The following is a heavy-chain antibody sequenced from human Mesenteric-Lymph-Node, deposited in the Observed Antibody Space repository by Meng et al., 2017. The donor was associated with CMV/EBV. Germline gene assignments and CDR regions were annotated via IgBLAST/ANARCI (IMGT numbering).Heavy chain of an antibody. D-gene: IGHD5-18*01. CDR3: ARPTLYSYGFPTNHYYGMDV. J-gene: IGHJ6*02. CDR2: ISHDGSSK. V-gene: IGHV3-30*03. Sequence: GESLKISCAASGFTFSSYWMHWVRQTPGKGPEWVASISHDGSSKYYTDAVKGRFTISRDNSENTLSVQMDSLRIEDTAVYYCARPTLYSYGFPTNHYYGMDVWGQGTTVTVSS. CDR1: GFTFSSYW.